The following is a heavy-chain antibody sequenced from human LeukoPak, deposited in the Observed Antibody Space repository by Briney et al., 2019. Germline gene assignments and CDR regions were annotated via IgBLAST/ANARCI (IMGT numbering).Heavy chain of an antibody. V-gene: IGHV3-23*01. CDR3: ARVDSGNYDY. D-gene: IGHD1-26*01. CDR1: GFRFSSYV. Sequence: GGSLRLSCAASGFRFSSYVRSWVRQAPGKGLEYVSSIDGSDGAPYYADSVKGRFTISRDNSKNTLFLQMNSLRVEDTAVYYCARVDSGNYDYWGQGTLLTVSS. CDR2: IDGSDGAP. J-gene: IGHJ4*02.